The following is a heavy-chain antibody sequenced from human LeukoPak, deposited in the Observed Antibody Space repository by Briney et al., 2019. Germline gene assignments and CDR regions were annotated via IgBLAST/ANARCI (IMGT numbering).Heavy chain of an antibody. Sequence: GGSLRLSCAASGFTFDDYAMHWVRQAPGKGLEWVSGISWSSGTINYADSVKGRFTISRDNAKNSLYLQMNSLRAEDTAVYYCARDRNTDFWSGYYTNYFDYWGQGTLVTVSS. J-gene: IGHJ4*02. CDR3: ARDRNTDFWSGYYTNYFDY. CDR2: ISWSSGTI. V-gene: IGHV3-9*01. D-gene: IGHD3-3*01. CDR1: GFTFDDYA.